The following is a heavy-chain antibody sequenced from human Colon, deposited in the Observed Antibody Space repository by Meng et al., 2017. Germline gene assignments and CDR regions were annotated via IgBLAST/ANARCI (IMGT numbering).Heavy chain of an antibody. D-gene: IGHD6-13*01. Sequence: GESLKISCAASGFTFSDYSMSWIRQAPGKGLEWVSYITTSASGNAIYYADSVKGRFTISRDDAKKSLYLQMNSLRADDTAVHHCARGSRAAADWGRGTLVTVSS. CDR3: ARGSRAAAD. V-gene: IGHV3-11*01. CDR1: GFTFSDYS. J-gene: IGHJ1*01. CDR2: ITTSASGNAI.